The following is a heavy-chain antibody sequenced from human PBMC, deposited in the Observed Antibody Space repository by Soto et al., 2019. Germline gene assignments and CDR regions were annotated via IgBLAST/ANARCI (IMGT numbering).Heavy chain of an antibody. D-gene: IGHD5-18*01. CDR2: IYYSGST. J-gene: IGHJ4*02. CDR1: GGSISSGDYY. CDR3: ARDRRVTTAPYYFDY. Sequence: SETLSLTCTVSGGSISSGDYYWSWIRQPPGKGLEWIGYIYYSGSTYYNPSLKSRVTISVDTSKNQFSLKLSSVTAADTAVYYCARDRRVTTAPYYFDYWGQGTLVTVS. V-gene: IGHV4-30-4*01.